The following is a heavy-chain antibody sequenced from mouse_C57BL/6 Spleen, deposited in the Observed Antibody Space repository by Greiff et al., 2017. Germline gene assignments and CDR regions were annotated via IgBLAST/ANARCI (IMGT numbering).Heavy chain of an antibody. CDR1: GYTFTSYW. J-gene: IGHJ4*01. V-gene: IGHV1-50*01. D-gene: IGHD1-1*01. CDR2: IDPSDSDT. CDR3: ATTVVATRAMDY. Sequence: QVQLQQPGAELVKPGASVKLSCKASGYTFTSYWMQWVKQRPGQGLEWIGEIDPSDSDTNYKQKFKGKATLTVDTSSSTAYMQLSSLTSEDSAVYYCATTVVATRAMDYWGQGTSVTVSS.